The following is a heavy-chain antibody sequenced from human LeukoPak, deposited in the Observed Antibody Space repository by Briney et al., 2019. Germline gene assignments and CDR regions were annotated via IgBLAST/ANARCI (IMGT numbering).Heavy chain of an antibody. Sequence: GASVKVSCKASGYTFTGYYMHWVRQAPGQGLEWMGWINPNSGGTNYAQKFQGRVTMTRDTSISTAYIELSRLRSDDTAVYYCARDRFIGGYSYGLTFDYWGQGTLVTVSS. J-gene: IGHJ4*02. CDR2: INPNSGGT. D-gene: IGHD5-18*01. CDR1: GYTFTGYY. V-gene: IGHV1-2*02. CDR3: ARDRFIGGYSYGLTFDY.